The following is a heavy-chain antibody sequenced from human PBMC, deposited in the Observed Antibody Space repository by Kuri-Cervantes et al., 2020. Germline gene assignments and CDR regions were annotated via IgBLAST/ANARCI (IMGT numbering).Heavy chain of an antibody. CDR2: ISSSSSYI. V-gene: IGHV3-21*01. D-gene: IGHD3-9*01. CDR3: ASGYDILTGYPYFDY. Sequence: GESLKISCAASGFTFSSYSMNWVRQAPGKGLEWVSSISSSSSYIYYADSVKGRFTTSRDNAKNSLYLQMNSLRAEDTAVYYCASGYDILTGYPYFDYWGQGTLVTVSS. CDR1: GFTFSSYS. J-gene: IGHJ4*02.